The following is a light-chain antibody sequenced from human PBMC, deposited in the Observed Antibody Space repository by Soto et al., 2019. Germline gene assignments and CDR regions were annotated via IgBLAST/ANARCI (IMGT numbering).Light chain of an antibody. J-gene: IGLJ3*02. Sequence: QSVLTQPPSASGTPGQRVTISCSGSSSNIGSNFVYGYQQFPGTAPKLLIYRNNQRPSGVPDRFSGSKSGTSASLAISGLPSEDEADYYCAAWDDSLSGWVFGGGTKLTVL. CDR3: AAWDDSLSGWV. CDR1: SSNIGSNF. V-gene: IGLV1-47*01. CDR2: RNN.